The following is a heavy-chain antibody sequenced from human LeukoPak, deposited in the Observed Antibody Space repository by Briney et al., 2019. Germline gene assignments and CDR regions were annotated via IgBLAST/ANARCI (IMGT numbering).Heavy chain of an antibody. D-gene: IGHD5/OR15-5a*01. CDR2: MSGSGDST. J-gene: IGHJ5*01. CDR3: TKDLRGWSNS. Sequence: GSLRLSCAASGFTLTSYAMSWVRQAPGKGLEWVSAMSGSGDSTNYADSVKGRFTISRDNSKNTVYLQMNSQRADDTAVYYCTKDLRGWSNSWGQGTLVTVSS. CDR1: GFTLTSYA. V-gene: IGHV3-23*01.